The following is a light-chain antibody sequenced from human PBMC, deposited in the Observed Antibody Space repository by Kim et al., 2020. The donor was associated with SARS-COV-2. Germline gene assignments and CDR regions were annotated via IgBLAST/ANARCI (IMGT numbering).Light chain of an antibody. J-gene: IGKJ2*01. Sequence: DIVMTQSPDSLAVSLGERATINCKSSQSVLYNSNNKNYLAWYQQKPGQPPKLLIYWASTRESGVPDRFSGSGSGTDFTLTISSLQAEDVAVYYCQQYFITPRTFGQGTKLEI. CDR2: WAS. V-gene: IGKV4-1*01. CDR3: QQYFITPRT. CDR1: QSVLYNSNNKNY.